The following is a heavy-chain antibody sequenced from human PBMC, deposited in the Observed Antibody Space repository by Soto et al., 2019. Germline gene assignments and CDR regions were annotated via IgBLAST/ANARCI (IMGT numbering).Heavy chain of an antibody. J-gene: IGHJ6*02. CDR1: GFTFSSYG. CDR3: ARDTYYYGSGSYYYYYYGMDV. V-gene: IGHV3-33*01. D-gene: IGHD3-10*01. CDR2: IWYDGSNK. Sequence: RGSLRLSCAASGFTFSSYGMHWVRQAPGKGLEWVAVIWYDGSNKYYADSVKGRFTISRDNSKNRLYLQMNSLRAEDTAVYYCARDTYYYGSGSYYYYYYGMDVWGQGTTVTVSS.